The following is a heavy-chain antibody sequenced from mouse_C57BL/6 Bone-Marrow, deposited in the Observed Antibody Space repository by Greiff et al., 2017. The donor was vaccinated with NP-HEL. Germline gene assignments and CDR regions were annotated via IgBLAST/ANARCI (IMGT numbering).Heavy chain of an antibody. V-gene: IGHV1-64*01. CDR3: AKGDYYGSGDY. CDR1: GYTFTSYW. Sequence: VKLMESGAELVKPGASVKLSCKASGYTFTSYWMHWVKQRPGQGLEWIGMIHPNSGSTNYNEKFKSKATLTVDKSSSTAYMQLSSLTSEDSAVYYCAKGDYYGSGDYWGQGTTLTVSS. D-gene: IGHD1-1*01. CDR2: IHPNSGST. J-gene: IGHJ2*01.